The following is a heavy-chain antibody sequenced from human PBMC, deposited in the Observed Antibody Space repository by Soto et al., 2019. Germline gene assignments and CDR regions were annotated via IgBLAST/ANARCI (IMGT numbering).Heavy chain of an antibody. CDR1: GGSISSSTYY. J-gene: IGHJ5*02. CDR2: IYFRGST. V-gene: IGHV4-39*02. CDR3: AREILTGYYPAGWFDP. D-gene: IGHD3-9*01. Sequence: SETLSLTCTVPGGSISSSTYYWGWIRQPPGKGLEWIGSIYFRGSTYYNPSLKGRVTVSVDTSKKQFSLKLTSVTAADTAVYYCAREILTGYYPAGWFDPWGQGTLVTVSS.